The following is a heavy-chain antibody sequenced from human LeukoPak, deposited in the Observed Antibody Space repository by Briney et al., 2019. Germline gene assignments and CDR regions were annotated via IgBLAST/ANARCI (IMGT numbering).Heavy chain of an antibody. J-gene: IGHJ4*02. V-gene: IGHV3-30-3*01. CDR3: ARDYCSGVSCYSPGY. Sequence: GRSLRLSCSASGFTFSAYPMYWVRQAPGKGLEWVASISYDGSNKYYGDSVKGRFTFSRDNSKNTLYLQMNSLRTEDTALYYCARDYCSGVSCYSPGYWGQGTLITVSS. CDR1: GFTFSAYP. D-gene: IGHD2-15*01. CDR2: ISYDGSNK.